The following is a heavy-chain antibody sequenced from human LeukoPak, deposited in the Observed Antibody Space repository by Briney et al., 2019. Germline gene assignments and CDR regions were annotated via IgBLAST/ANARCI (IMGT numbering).Heavy chain of an antibody. CDR1: GGSISSGDFH. CDR3: APFLGEVTTPTWFDP. CDR2: IYYTGRT. D-gene: IGHD4-17*01. V-gene: IGHV4-30-4*01. J-gene: IGHJ5*02. Sequence: SQTLSLTCTVSGGSISSGDFHWSWVRQPPGKGPEWIGYIYYTGRTYYNPSLKSRVTISVDTSKNQFSLKLSSVTAADAAVYYCAPFLGEVTTPTWFDPWGQGTLVTVSS.